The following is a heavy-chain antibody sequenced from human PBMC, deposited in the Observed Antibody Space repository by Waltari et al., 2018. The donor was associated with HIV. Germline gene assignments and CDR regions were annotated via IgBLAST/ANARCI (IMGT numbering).Heavy chain of an antibody. CDR3: ATVGGGTRDF. Sequence: EVQLVESGGGLVKPGGSLRLSCTTSGFTVTDAWMSWVRQAPGEGLEWVGRIKSQEYGGTTDYAAPVKGRFTISGDDSKNTVFLQMNSLKPEDTAVYYCATVGGGTRDFWGQGTLVIVSS. CDR2: IKSQEYGGTT. CDR1: GFTVTDAW. J-gene: IGHJ4*02. V-gene: IGHV3-15*01. D-gene: IGHD3-16*01.